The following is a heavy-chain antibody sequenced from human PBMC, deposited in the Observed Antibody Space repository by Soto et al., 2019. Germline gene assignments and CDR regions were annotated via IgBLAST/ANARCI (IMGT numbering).Heavy chain of an antibody. CDR3: AGHGGYSH. Sequence: GGSLRLSCAATGFSLRTDGMSWFRQAPGKGLEWVSSILGSGGDTYYADSLKGRFTISRDNSKNTLYLQLNSLGAEDTALYYCAGHGGYSHLGQRTLVTVSS. D-gene: IGHD2-15*01. CDR1: GFSLRTDG. J-gene: IGHJ4*02. CDR2: ILGSGGDT. V-gene: IGHV3-23*01.